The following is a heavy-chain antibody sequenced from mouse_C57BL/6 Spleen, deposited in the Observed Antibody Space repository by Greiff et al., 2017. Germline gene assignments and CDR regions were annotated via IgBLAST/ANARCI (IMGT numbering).Heavy chain of an antibody. CDR2: INPNNGGT. D-gene: IGHD1-1*02. CDR1: GYTFTDYY. V-gene: IGHV1-26*01. Sequence: VQLQQSGPELVKPGASVKISCKASGYTFTDYYMNWVKQSHGKSLEWIGDINPNNGGTSYNQKFKGKATLTVDKSSSTAYMELRSLTSEDSAVYYCARRGGSLAWFAYWGQGTLVTVSA. J-gene: IGHJ3*01. CDR3: ARRGGSLAWFAY.